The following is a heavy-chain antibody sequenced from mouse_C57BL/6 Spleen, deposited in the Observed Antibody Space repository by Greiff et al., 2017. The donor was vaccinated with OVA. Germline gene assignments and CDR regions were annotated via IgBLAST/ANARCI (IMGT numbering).Heavy chain of an antibody. D-gene: IGHD2-2*01. CDR2: ISSGGSYT. CDR1: GFTFSSYG. V-gene: IGHV5-6*01. Sequence: EVMLVESGGDLVKPGGSLKLSCAASGFTFSSYGMSWVRQTPDKRLEWVATISSGGSYTYYPDSVKGRCTISRDNAKNTLYLQMSSLKSEDTAMYYCARGGLRDWYFDVWGTGTTVTVSS. J-gene: IGHJ1*03. CDR3: ARGGLRDWYFDV.